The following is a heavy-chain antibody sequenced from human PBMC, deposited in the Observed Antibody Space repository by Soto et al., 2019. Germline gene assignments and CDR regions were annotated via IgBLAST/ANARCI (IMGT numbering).Heavy chain of an antibody. D-gene: IGHD2-8*01. V-gene: IGHV4-4*07. J-gene: IGHJ2*01. CDR3: ATGMGRYLDL. CDR1: GDSISNVY. Sequence: QVQLQESGPGLVKPSETLSLTCTVSGDSISNVYWSWIRLPAGKGLESMGRVSASARTNYNPSLQSRATMSLDTSQSQFSLRRTSVSAADTAVYFCATGMGRYLDLWGRGTLVIVSS. CDR2: VSASART.